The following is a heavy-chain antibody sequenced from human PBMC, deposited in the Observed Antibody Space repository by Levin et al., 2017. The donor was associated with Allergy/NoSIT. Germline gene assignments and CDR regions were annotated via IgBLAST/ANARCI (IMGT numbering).Heavy chain of an antibody. V-gene: IGHV5-51*01. Sequence: GESLKISCKGSGYSFTSYWIGWVRQMPGKGLEWMGIIYPGDSDTRYSPSFQGQVTISADESISTAYLQWSSLKASDTAMYFCARIYCSGTSCSGNYYYFHMDVWGKGTTVTVSS. CDR1: GYSFTSYW. CDR3: ARIYCSGTSCSGNYYYFHMDV. CDR2: IYPGDSDT. J-gene: IGHJ6*03. D-gene: IGHD2-2*01.